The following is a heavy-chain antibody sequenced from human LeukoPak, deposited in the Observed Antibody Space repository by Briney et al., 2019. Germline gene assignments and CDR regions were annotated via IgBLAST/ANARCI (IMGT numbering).Heavy chain of an antibody. CDR2: IRYDGSNK. CDR1: GFTFSSYG. V-gene: IGHV3-30*02. D-gene: IGHD4-17*01. Sequence: PGGSLRLSCAASGFTFSSYGMHWVRQAPGKGLEWVAFIRYDGSNKYYADSVKGRFTISRDNSKNTLYLQMHSLRAEDTAVYHCAKDRYGDYVRAFDIWGQGTMVTVSS. J-gene: IGHJ3*02. CDR3: AKDRYGDYVRAFDI.